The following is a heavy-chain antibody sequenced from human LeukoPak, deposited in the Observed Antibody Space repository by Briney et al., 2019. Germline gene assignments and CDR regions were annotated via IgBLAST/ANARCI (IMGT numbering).Heavy chain of an antibody. CDR1: GGSFSGYY. CDR3: ARREEGACLDY. Sequence: PSETLSLTCAVYGGSFSGYYWSWIRQPPGKGLEWIGEINHSGSTNYNPSLKGRVTISVDTSKNQFSLKLSSVTAADTAVYYCARREEGACLDYWGQGTLVTVSS. V-gene: IGHV4-34*01. D-gene: IGHD1-26*01. J-gene: IGHJ4*02. CDR2: INHSGST.